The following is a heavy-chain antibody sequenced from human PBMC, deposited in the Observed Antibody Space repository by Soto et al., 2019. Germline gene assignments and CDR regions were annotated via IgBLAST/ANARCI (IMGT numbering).Heavy chain of an antibody. V-gene: IGHV4-31*03. CDR3: ARARQLVDIVATRPYYFDY. CDR2: IYYSGST. D-gene: IGHD5-12*01. CDR1: GGSISSGGYY. Sequence: PSETLSLTCTVSGGSISSGGYYWSWIRQHPGKGLVWIGYIYYSGSTYYNPSLRSRVTISVDTSKNQFSLKLSSVTAADTAVYYCARARQLVDIVATRPYYFDYWGQGTLVTVSS. J-gene: IGHJ4*02.